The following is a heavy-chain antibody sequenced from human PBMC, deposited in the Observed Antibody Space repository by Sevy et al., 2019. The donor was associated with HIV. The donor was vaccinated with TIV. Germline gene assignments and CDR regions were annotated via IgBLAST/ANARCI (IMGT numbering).Heavy chain of an antibody. D-gene: IGHD3-16*01. CDR1: GYTFTSYG. CDR3: ARDRDYDYIWGTFPYRDY. CDR2: ISAYKGNT. Sequence: ASVKVSCKASGYTFTSYGISWVRQAPGQGLEWMGWISAYKGNTNYAQKFQGRVTMTTDTSTFTAYMELRSLRYDYTAVYYCARDRDYDYIWGTFPYRDYWGQGTLVTVSS. V-gene: IGHV1-18*01. J-gene: IGHJ4*02.